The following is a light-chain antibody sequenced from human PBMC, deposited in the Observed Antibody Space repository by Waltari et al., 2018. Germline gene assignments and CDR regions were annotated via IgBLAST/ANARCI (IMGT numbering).Light chain of an antibody. CDR3: CSFTSRSTWV. V-gene: IGLV2-14*01. CDR2: DVS. J-gene: IGLJ3*02. CDR1: SSDVGGHNY. Sequence: QSALTQPASVSGSPGQSLTISCTGTSSDVGGHNYVSWYQQHPGKVPKLLIFDVSNRPSGVSNRFSGSKSGNTASLTISGLQAEDESDYYCCSFTSRSTWVFGGGTKLTVL.